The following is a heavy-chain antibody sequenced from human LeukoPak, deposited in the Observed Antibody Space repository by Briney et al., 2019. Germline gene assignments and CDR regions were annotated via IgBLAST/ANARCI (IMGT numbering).Heavy chain of an antibody. CDR3: ARSGGVWYFDY. Sequence: SGTLSLTCTVSGGSISNYYWTWIRQPPGKGLEWIGYIYDSGSTNYNPSLQSRVTISVDTSKNQFSLKLSSVTAADTAVYYCARSGGVWYFDYWGQGTLVTVSS. CDR1: GGSISNYY. CDR2: IYDSGST. D-gene: IGHD3-16*01. V-gene: IGHV4-59*01. J-gene: IGHJ4*02.